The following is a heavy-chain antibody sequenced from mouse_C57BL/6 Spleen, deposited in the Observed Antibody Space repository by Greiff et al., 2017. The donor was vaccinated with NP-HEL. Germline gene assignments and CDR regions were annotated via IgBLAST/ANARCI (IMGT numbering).Heavy chain of an antibody. J-gene: IGHJ1*03. Sequence: QVQLQQSGPELVKPGASVKISCKASGYAFSSSWMNWVKQRPGKGLEWIGRIYPGDGDTNYNGKFKGKATLTADKSSSTAYMQLSSLTSEDSAVYCCATPDYYGSSFWYFDVWGTGTTVTVSS. V-gene: IGHV1-82*01. CDR1: GYAFSSSW. CDR3: ATPDYYGSSFWYFDV. D-gene: IGHD1-1*01. CDR2: IYPGDGDT.